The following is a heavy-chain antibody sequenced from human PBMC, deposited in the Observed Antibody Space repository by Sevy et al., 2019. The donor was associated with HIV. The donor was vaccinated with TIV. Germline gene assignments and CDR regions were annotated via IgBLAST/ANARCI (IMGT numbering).Heavy chain of an antibody. CDR2: ISIYGSNK. D-gene: IGHD2-15*01. Sequence: GGSLRLSCAASGFTFKYHGMHWVRQAPGKGLEWLSLISIYGSNKYYADSVKGRFTISRDNAKYTVSVQRNSLRPEDTATYYCAKDGGHIDIDYWGQGILVTVSS. J-gene: IGHJ4*02. CDR3: AKDGGHIDIDY. CDR1: GFTFKYHG. V-gene: IGHV3-30*18.